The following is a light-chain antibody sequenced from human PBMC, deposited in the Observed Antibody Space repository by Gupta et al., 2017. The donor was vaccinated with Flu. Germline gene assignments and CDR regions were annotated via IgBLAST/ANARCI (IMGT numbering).Light chain of an antibody. J-gene: IGLJ1*01. Sequence: SSVLTQPPSVSVAPGETARVTCGGHNIGSKSVHWYQQRPGQAPVLVIYDDSDRPSGIPERFSGSNSWNTATLTISRVEAGDEADYFCQVWMRDSDHYVFGTGTKVTVL. CDR1: NIGSKS. CDR2: DDS. V-gene: IGLV3-21*02. CDR3: QVWMRDSDHYV.